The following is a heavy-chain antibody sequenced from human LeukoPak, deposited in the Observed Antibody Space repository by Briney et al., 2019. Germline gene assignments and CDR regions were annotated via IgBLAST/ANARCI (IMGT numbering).Heavy chain of an antibody. CDR2: IYSGGHT. V-gene: IGHV3-53*01. D-gene: IGHD5-12*01. CDR1: RFTVSNNY. Sequence: PGGSLRLSCAVSRFTVSNNYMSWVRQAPGKGLEWVSVIYSGGHTYYADSVRGRFTFSRDNSKNTLYLQMNSLRVEDTAVYYCARDRAGGYDVFDYWGQGTLVTVSS. J-gene: IGHJ4*02. CDR3: ARDRAGGYDVFDY.